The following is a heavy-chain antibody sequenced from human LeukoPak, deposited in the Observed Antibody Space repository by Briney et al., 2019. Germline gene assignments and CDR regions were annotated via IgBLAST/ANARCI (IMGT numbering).Heavy chain of an antibody. CDR1: GDSISSSSYY. D-gene: IGHD1-26*01. CDR3: ARRGGRSYFDY. V-gene: IGHV4-39*01. Sequence: SETLSLTCTVSGDSISSSSYYWGWIRQPPGKGLEWIGSIYYSGSTYYNPSLKSRVTISVDTSKNQFSLKLSSVTAADTAVYYCARRGGRSYFDYWGQGTLVTVSS. CDR2: IYYSGST. J-gene: IGHJ4*02.